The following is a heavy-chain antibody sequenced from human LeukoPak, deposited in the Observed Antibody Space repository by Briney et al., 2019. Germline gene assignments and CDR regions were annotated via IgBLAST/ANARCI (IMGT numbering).Heavy chain of an antibody. J-gene: IGHJ4*02. Sequence: PSETLSLTCTVSGGSISSYYWSWIRQPPGKGLEWIGYIYYSGSTNYNPSLKSRVTISVDTSKNQFSLKLSSVTAADTAVYYWARSSSYYDFWSGYPKSLYYFDYWGQGTLVTVSS. CDR3: ARSSSYYDFWSGYPKSLYYFDY. CDR1: GGSISSYY. D-gene: IGHD3-3*01. V-gene: IGHV4-59*08. CDR2: IYYSGST.